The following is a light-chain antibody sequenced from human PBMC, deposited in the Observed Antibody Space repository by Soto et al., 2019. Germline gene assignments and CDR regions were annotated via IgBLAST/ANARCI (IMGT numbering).Light chain of an antibody. V-gene: IGLV2-23*01. Sequence: QSALTQPASVSGSPGQSITISCTGISNDVGTYNLVSWYQHLPGKAPKLIIYEASKRPSGVPNRFSGSKSGNTASLTISGLHAEDEADYYCCSYGRSVVFGGGTKLTVL. CDR1: SNDVGTYNL. J-gene: IGLJ2*01. CDR2: EAS. CDR3: CSYGRSVV.